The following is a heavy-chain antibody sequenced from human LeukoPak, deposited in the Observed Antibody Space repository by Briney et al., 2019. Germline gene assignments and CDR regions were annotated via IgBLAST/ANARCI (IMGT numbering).Heavy chain of an antibody. D-gene: IGHD6-19*01. V-gene: IGHV4-4*07. CDR2: IYSSGST. Sequence: SETLSLTCTVSGGSISDYYWSWIRQPAGKGLEWIGHIYSSGSTNYNPSLKSRVTMSADKSKSQFSLKLSSVTAADTAVYYCARELSTGWPGFDSWGQGTLVTVSS. J-gene: IGHJ4*02. CDR3: ARELSTGWPGFDS. CDR1: GGSISDYY.